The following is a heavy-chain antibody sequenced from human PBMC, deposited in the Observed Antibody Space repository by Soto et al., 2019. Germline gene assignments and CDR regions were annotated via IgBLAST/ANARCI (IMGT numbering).Heavy chain of an antibody. J-gene: IGHJ5*02. CDR3: TREAVVAENWFDP. Sequence: GASVKVSCKASRYTFVDYALHWVRQAPGQGLEWVGWMNPKTGNIKSSHKFEDRVSITRDTATSTAYMELSSLRSEDTAVYFCTREAVVAENWFDPWGQGTLVTVSS. D-gene: IGHD3-22*01. CDR2: MNPKTGNI. CDR1: RYTFVDYA. V-gene: IGHV1-3*01.